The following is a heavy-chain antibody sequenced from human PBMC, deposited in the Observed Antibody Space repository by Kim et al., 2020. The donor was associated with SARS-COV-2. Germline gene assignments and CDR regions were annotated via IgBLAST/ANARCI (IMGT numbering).Heavy chain of an antibody. Sequence: ASVKVSCKASGYTFTGYYMHWVRQAPGQGLEWMGWINPNSGGTNYAQKFQGRVTMTRDTSISTAYMELSRLRSDDTAVYYCATERGIYGSGSYWLFDDWGQGTLVTVSS. V-gene: IGHV1-2*02. CDR1: GYTFTGYY. D-gene: IGHD3-10*01. CDR3: ATERGIYGSGSYWLFDD. J-gene: IGHJ4*02. CDR2: INPNSGGT.